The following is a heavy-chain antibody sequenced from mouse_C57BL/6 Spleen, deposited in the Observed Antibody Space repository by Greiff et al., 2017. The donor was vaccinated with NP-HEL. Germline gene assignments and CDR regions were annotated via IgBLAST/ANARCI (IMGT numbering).Heavy chain of an antibody. CDR2: ILPGSGST. CDR1: GYTFTGYW. V-gene: IGHV1-9*01. D-gene: IGHD1-1*01. Sequence: QVQLKESGAELMKPGASVKLSCKATGYTFTGYWIEWVKQRPGHGLEWIGEILPGSGSTNYNEKFKGKATFTADTSSNTAYMQLSSLTTEDSAIYYCARGGYYYGSSYLYYFDYWGQGTTLTVSS. CDR3: ARGGYYYGSSYLYYFDY. J-gene: IGHJ2*01.